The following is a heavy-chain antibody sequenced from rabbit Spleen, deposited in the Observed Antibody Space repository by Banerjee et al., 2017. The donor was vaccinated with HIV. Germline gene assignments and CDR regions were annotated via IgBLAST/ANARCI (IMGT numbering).Heavy chain of an antibody. Sequence: QEQLVEYGGDLVQPEGSLTLTCKASGLDFSSSYWICWVRQAPGKGLEWIGCIVAGSSGSTYYASWAKGRFTISKISSTTVTLQMTSLTAADTATYFCARYYAFYSGFDANLWGPGTLVTVS. CDR3: ARYYAFYSGFDANL. V-gene: IGHV1S45*01. CDR2: IVAGSSGST. J-gene: IGHJ4*01. CDR1: GLDFSSSYW. D-gene: IGHD6-1*01.